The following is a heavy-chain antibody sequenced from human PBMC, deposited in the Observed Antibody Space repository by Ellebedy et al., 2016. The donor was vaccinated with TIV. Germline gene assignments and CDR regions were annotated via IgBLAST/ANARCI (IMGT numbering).Heavy chain of an antibody. CDR3: AKDVLVGTTPPSLDY. Sequence: GESLKISCAASGFTFDNYAMSWVRQAPGKGLEWVSTISATGYDTHYADSLKGRFTISRDNSKNTLYLQMNSLRAEDTAVYYCAKDVLVGTTPPSLDYWGQGTLVTVSS. V-gene: IGHV3-23*01. CDR2: ISATGYDT. J-gene: IGHJ4*02. D-gene: IGHD3-22*01. CDR1: GFTFDNYA.